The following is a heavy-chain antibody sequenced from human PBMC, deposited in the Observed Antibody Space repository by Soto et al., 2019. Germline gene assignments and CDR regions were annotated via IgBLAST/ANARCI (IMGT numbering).Heavy chain of an antibody. CDR3: ARHLGDVRYDVYGMDV. CDR2: IDPSDSYT. J-gene: IGHJ6*02. V-gene: IGHV5-10-1*01. CDR1: GYSFTSYW. D-gene: IGHD3-10*01. Sequence: GESLKISCKGSGYSFTSYWISWVRQMPGKGLEWMGRIDPSDSYTNYSPSFQGHVTISADKSISTAYLQWSSLKASDTAMYYCARHLGDVRYDVYGMDVWGQGTTVTVSS.